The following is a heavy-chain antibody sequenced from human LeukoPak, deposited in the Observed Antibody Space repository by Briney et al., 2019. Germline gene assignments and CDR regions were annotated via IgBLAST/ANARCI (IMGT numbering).Heavy chain of an antibody. V-gene: IGHV4-28*01. CDR1: GYSISSSNW. Sequence: KASETLSLTCAVSGYSISSSNWWGWIRQPPGKGLEWIGYIYYSGSTYYNPSLKSRVTMSVDTSKNQLSLKLSSVTAVDTAVYYCARGYDFFDPWGQGTLVTVSS. D-gene: IGHD3-3*01. J-gene: IGHJ5*02. CDR3: ARGYDFFDP. CDR2: IYYSGST.